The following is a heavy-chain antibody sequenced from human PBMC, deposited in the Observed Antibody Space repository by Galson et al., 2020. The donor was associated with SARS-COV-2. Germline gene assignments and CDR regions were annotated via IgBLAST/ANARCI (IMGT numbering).Heavy chain of an antibody. CDR3: ARQMGITDY. V-gene: IGHV4-39*01. Sequence: SETLSLTCTVSGGSISSSSYYWGWIRQPPGKGLEWLGSIYYSGRTYYHPSLKSRVTISVDTSNNQFSLKLSSVTAADTAVYYCARQMGITDYWGQGTLVTVSS. CDR2: IYYSGRT. D-gene: IGHD1-20*01. CDR1: GGSISSSSYY. J-gene: IGHJ4*02.